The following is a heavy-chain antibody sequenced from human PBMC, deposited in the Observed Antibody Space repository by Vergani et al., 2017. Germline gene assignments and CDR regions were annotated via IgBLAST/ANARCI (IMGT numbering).Heavy chain of an antibody. V-gene: IGHV3-30*02. J-gene: IGHJ4*02. CDR1: GFTFDDYA. CDR2: IGKDGINT. CDR3: AKYLRDSTDGLPDS. D-gene: IGHD2-21*02. Sequence: VQLVESGGGLVQPGRSLRLSCAASGFTFDDYAMHWVRQAPGKGLEWLAYIGKDGINTRYRDAVKGRFTVSRDNSKDILYLQMDSLRSEDTALYYCAKYLRDSTDGLPDSWGPGTLVIVSS.